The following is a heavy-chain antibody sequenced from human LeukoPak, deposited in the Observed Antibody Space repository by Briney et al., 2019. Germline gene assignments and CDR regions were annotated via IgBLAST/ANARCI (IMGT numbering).Heavy chain of an antibody. J-gene: IGHJ4*02. D-gene: IGHD5-24*01. CDR1: GFTFSSYA. CDR2: ISSNGGST. CDR3: ARAGRDGMRYYFDY. Sequence: PGGSLRLSGAASGFTFSSYAMHWVRQAPGKGLEYVSAISSNGGSTYYAHSVKGRFTISRDNSKNTLYLQMGSLRAEDMAVYYCARAGRDGMRYYFDYWGQGTLVTVSS. V-gene: IGHV3-64*01.